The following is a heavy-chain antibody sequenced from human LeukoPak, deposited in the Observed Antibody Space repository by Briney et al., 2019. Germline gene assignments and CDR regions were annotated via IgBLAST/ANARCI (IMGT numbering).Heavy chain of an antibody. CDR2: ISGSGDNT. CDR1: GFTFSNYW. D-gene: IGHD2-2*01. Sequence: PGGSLRLSCAASGFTFSNYWTNWVRQAPGKGLEWVSSISGSGDNTCYVDSLKGRFTISRDSSEDTLYLQMNSLRAEDTAIYYCAKESVDARGYMGVWGKGTTVTVSS. V-gene: IGHV3-23*01. CDR3: AKESVDARGYMGV. J-gene: IGHJ6*03.